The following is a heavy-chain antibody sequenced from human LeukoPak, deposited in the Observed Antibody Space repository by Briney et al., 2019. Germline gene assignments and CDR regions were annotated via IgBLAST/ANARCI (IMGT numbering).Heavy chain of an antibody. J-gene: IGHJ4*02. D-gene: IGHD5-12*01. CDR2: ISYDGSNK. CDR1: GFTFSSYV. CDR3: ARDREWLQPFDY. Sequence: PGGSLRLSCAASGFTFSSYVMYWVRQAPGKGLEWVAVISYDGSNKYYADSVKGRFTISRDNSKNTLYLQMNSLRAEDTAVYYCARDREWLQPFDYWGQGTLVTVSS. V-gene: IGHV3-30-3*01.